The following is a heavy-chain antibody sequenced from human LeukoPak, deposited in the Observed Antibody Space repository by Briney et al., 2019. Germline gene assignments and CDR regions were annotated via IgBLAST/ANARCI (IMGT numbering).Heavy chain of an antibody. CDR2: ISAYNGNT. D-gene: IGHD3-10*01. CDR3: ARENYGSGGNYFDY. V-gene: IGHV1-18*01. CDR1: GYTFTNYG. Sequence: ASVKVSCKASGYTFTNYGISWVRQAPGQGLEWMGWISAYNGNTNYAQKLQGRVTMTTDTSTSTAYMELRSLRSDDTAVYYCARENYGSGGNYFDYWGQGTLVTVSS. J-gene: IGHJ4*02.